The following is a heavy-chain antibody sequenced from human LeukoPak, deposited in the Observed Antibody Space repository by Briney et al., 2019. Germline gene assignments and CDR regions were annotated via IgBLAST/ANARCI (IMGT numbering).Heavy chain of an antibody. CDR1: GFTFSTYT. J-gene: IGHJ3*02. CDR2: IISTSTTI. Sequence: GGSLRLSCAASGFTFSTYTMNWVRQAPGKGLEWVSHIISTSTTIYYADSVKGRFTISRDNAKNSLFLQMKSLRAEDTAVFYCARLSNVISDGFDISGQGT. CDR3: ARLSNVISDGFDI. V-gene: IGHV3-48*04. D-gene: IGHD2-8*01.